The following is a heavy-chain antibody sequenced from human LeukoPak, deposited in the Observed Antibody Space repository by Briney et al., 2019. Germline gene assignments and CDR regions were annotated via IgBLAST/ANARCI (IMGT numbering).Heavy chain of an antibody. Sequence: GGSLRLSCAASGFTFSDYYMSWIRQAPGKGLEWVSYISSSGSTIYYADSVKGRFTISRDNAKNSLYLQMNSLRAEDTAVYYCAREATMINPDAFDIWGQGTMVTVSS. V-gene: IGHV3-11*04. CDR3: AREATMINPDAFDI. CDR2: ISSSGSTI. D-gene: IGHD3-22*01. J-gene: IGHJ3*02. CDR1: GFTFSDYY.